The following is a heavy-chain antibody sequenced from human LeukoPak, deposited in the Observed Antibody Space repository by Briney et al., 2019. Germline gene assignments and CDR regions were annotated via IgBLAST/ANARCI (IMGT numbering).Heavy chain of an antibody. Sequence: ASVKVSCKVSGYTLTELSMHWVRQAPGKGLEWMGGFDPEDGETIYAQKFQGRVTMTKDTSTDTAYMELSSLRSEDTAVYYCATVIKFWPLLYFQHWGQGTLVTVSS. CDR2: FDPEDGET. CDR1: GYTLTELS. CDR3: ATVIKFWPLLYFQH. J-gene: IGHJ1*01. D-gene: IGHD3-16*02. V-gene: IGHV1-24*01.